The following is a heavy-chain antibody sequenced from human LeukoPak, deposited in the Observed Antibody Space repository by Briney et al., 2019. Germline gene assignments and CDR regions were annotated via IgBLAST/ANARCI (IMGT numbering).Heavy chain of an antibody. CDR2: ISSDGGST. CDR3: ARDRCSGGSCYWRVFDN. CDR1: GFTFSSYS. V-gene: IGHV3-64*01. D-gene: IGHD2-15*01. Sequence: GGSLRLSCAASGFTFSSYSMNWVRQAPGKGLEYVSAISSDGGSTYYANSVQGRFTISRDNSKNTLYLQLGCLRAEDMAVYYCARDRCSGGSCYWRVFDNWGQGTLVTVSS. J-gene: IGHJ4*02.